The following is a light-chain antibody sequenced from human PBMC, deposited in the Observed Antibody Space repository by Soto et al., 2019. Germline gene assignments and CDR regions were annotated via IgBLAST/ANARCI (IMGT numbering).Light chain of an antibody. CDR1: QSVSSY. CDR2: AAS. CDR3: QQRSNWPPT. Sequence: EIVLTQSPATLSLSPGERATLSCRASQSVSSYLAWYQQKPGQAPRLLIYAASNRATGIPARFSGGGSGTDFTLSISSLEPEDFAVYYCQQRSNWPPTFGQGTKVEIK. V-gene: IGKV3-11*01. J-gene: IGKJ1*01.